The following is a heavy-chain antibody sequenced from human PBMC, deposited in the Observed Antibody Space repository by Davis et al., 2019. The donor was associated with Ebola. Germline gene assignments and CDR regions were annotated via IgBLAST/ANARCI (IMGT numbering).Heavy chain of an antibody. CDR2: IHHSGRT. D-gene: IGHD5-24*01. CDR3: ARDGLWQLLHSFDF. V-gene: IGHV4-34*11. J-gene: IGHJ3*01. CDR1: GVSGTDYY. Sequence: PSETLSLTCAVYGVSGTDYYWGWIRQPPGKGLEWIGSIHHSGRTNYNPSLSSRVTISVDKSKNQFSLKLTSVTAADTAVYYCARDGLWQLLHSFDFWGLGTMVTVSS.